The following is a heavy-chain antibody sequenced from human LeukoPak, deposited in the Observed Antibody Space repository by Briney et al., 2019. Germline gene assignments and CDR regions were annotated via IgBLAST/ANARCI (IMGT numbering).Heavy chain of an antibody. Sequence: SVKVSCKASGGTFSTYAISWVRQAPGQGLEWMGGIIPIFGTANYAQKFQGRVTLTRDMSTSTDYLELSSLRSEDTAVYYCARDNSVRDEAWWFNPWGQGTLVTVSS. V-gene: IGHV1-69*05. J-gene: IGHJ5*02. CDR1: GGTFSTYA. CDR3: ARDNSVRDEAWWFNP. D-gene: IGHD5-24*01. CDR2: IIPIFGTA.